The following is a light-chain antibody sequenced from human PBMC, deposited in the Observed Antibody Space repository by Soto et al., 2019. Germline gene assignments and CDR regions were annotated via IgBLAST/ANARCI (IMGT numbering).Light chain of an antibody. CDR1: QSVSSSY. CDR2: GAS. J-gene: IGKJ4*01. Sequence: EIVLTQSPGTLSLSPGERATLSCRASQSVSSSYLAWYQQRPGQAPRLLIYGASNRATGIPDRFRGSGSGTDFTLTISRLEPEDFAVYFCQQYGNSPLTFGGGTKVEIK. V-gene: IGKV3-20*01. CDR3: QQYGNSPLT.